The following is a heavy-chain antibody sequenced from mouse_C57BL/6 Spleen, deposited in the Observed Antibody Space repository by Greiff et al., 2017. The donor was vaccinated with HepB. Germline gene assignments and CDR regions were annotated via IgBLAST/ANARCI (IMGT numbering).Heavy chain of an antibody. CDR2: IDPENGDT. J-gene: IGHJ3*01. CDR1: GFNIKDDY. CDR3: TTYDGSAY. D-gene: IGHD2-3*01. Sequence: EVQLQQSGAELVRPGASVKLSCTASGFNIKDDYMHWVKQRPEQGLEWIGWIDPENGDTEYASKFQGKATITADTSSNTAYLQLSSLTSEDTAVYSCTTYDGSAYWGQGTLVTVSA. V-gene: IGHV14-4*01.